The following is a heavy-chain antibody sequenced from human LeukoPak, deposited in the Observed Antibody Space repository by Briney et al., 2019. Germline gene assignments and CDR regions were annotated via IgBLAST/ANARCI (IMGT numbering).Heavy chain of an antibody. CDR3: AKGGISSVFHAFDI. J-gene: IGHJ3*02. CDR2: ISSDRTGT. D-gene: IGHD2/OR15-2a*01. Sequence: GGSLRLSCAASGFTFSSYAMSWVRQAPGKGLEWVSAISSDRTGTYYTDSVKGRFTISRDNSKNTLFLQMNSLRVEDTAVYYCAKGGISSVFHAFDIWGQGTMVTVSS. V-gene: IGHV3-23*01. CDR1: GFTFSSYA.